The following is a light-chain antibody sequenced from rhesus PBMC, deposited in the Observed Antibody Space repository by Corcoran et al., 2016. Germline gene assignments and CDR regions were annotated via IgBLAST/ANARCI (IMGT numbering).Light chain of an antibody. V-gene: IGLV2-13*02. CDR3: SSFASRNTYK. CDR2: AVS. J-gene: IGLJ1*01. CDR1: TSDIGFYDR. Sequence: QAALTQSPSVSGSPGQSVTISCTGTTSDIGFYDRVSWYQQHPGKVPKVVIYAVSKRPAGVSDRFTGSKSGNTASLTISGLQAEDEADYYCSSFASRNTYKFGTGTRLTVL.